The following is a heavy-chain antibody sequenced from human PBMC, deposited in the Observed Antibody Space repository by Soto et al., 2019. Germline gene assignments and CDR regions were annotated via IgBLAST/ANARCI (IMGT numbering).Heavy chain of an antibody. V-gene: IGHV4-59*01. CDR1: GGSISSYY. D-gene: IGHD5-18*01. Sequence: ETLSLTCTVSGGSISSYYWSWIRQPPGKGLEWIGYIYYSGSTNYNPSLKSRVTISVDTSKNQFSLKLSSVTAADTAVYYCARANVDTAMPNYYYGMDVWGQGTTVTVSS. CDR2: IYYSGST. J-gene: IGHJ6*02. CDR3: ARANVDTAMPNYYYGMDV.